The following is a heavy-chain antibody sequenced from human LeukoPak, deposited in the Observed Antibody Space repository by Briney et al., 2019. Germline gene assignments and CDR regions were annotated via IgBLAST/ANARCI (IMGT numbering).Heavy chain of an antibody. V-gene: IGHV3-30*03. CDR3: AREVMGSYYFDY. CDR1: GFTFGYYG. D-gene: IGHD1-26*01. CDR2: ILYDGSNK. Sequence: PGGSLRLSCTASGFTFGYYGMHWVRQAPGKGLEWVAVILYDGSNKYYGDSVKGRFTISRDNSKNTLYLQMNSLRVEDTAVYYCAREVMGSYYFDYWGQGTLVTVSS. J-gene: IGHJ4*02.